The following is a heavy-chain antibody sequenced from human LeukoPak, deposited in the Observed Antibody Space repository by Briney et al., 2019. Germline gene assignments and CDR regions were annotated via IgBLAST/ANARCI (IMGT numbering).Heavy chain of an antibody. Sequence: GGSLRLSCAPSGFTFSSYVMSCARQASGKGLEWVSAISGSGGSTYYADSVKGRFTISRDNSKNTLYLQMNSLRAEDTAVYYCAVHYYDSSGLDYWGQGTLVTVSS. V-gene: IGHV3-23*01. CDR2: ISGSGGST. CDR3: AVHYYDSSGLDY. J-gene: IGHJ4*02. CDR1: GFTFSSYV. D-gene: IGHD3-22*01.